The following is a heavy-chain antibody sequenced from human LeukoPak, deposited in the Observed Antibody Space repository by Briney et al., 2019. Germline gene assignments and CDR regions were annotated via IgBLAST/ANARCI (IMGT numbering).Heavy chain of an antibody. V-gene: IGHV4-39*01. J-gene: IGHJ4*02. CDR3: ASNYGGNFRGDFDY. CDR2: IYHSGST. Sequence: SETLSLTCTVSGGSISSSSYYWGWIRQPPGKGLEWIGSIYHSGSTYYNPSLKSRVTISVDTSKNQFSLKLSSVTAADTAVYYCASNYGGNFRGDFDYWGQGTLVTVSS. D-gene: IGHD4-23*01. CDR1: GGSISSSSYY.